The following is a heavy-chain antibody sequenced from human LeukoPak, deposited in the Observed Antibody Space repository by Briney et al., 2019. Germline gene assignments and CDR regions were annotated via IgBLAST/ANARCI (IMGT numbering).Heavy chain of an antibody. CDR3: ARDLYYGSGSYYIVMDV. V-gene: IGHV1-18*04. D-gene: IGHD3-10*01. CDR1: GYTFTSYS. Sequence: ASVKVSCKASGYTFTSYSISWVRQAPGQGLEWMGWISAYNGNTNYAQKLQGRVTMTTDTSTSTAYMELRSLRSDDTAVYYCARDLYYGSGSYYIVMDVWGKGTTVTVSS. J-gene: IGHJ6*04. CDR2: ISAYNGNT.